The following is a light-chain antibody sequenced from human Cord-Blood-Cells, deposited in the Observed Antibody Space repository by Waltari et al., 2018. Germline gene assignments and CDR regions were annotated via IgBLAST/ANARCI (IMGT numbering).Light chain of an antibody. Sequence: DIQMTQSPSTLSASVGDRVTITCRASQSISSWLAWYQQKPGKAHQLLIYKASSLESGVPSRFSGSGSGTEFTLTIRSLQPDDFATYYCQQYNSYWTFGQGTKVEIK. V-gene: IGKV1-5*03. CDR2: KAS. J-gene: IGKJ1*01. CDR1: QSISSW. CDR3: QQYNSYWT.